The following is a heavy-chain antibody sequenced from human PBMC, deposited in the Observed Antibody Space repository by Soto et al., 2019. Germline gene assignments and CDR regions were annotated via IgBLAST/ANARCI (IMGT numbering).Heavy chain of an antibody. CDR2: IYYSGST. J-gene: IGHJ4*02. CDR1: AGSISSYY. V-gene: IGHV4-59*08. Sequence: SQTLPVTCTVSAGSISSYYWRWIRQPPGKGLEWIGYIYYSGSTNYNPSLKSRVTISVDTSKNQLSLKLSSATAADTAVYYCARRYGYYFDYWGQGTLVTVS. CDR3: ARRYGYYFDY. D-gene: IGHD4-17*01.